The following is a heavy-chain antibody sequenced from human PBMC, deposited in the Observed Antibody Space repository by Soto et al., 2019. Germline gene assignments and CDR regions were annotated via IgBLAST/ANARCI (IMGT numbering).Heavy chain of an antibody. D-gene: IGHD5-18*01. CDR2: INPKTGGT. V-gene: IGHV1-2*02. J-gene: IGHJ4*02. CDR3: ARDEIQLWFEGPPFDY. CDR1: GYIFSVYY. Sequence: QVQLLQSGAEVKKPGTSVRVSCKASGYIFSVYYIHWLRQAPGQGLEWMGWINPKTGGTKYTQKFQGRVTMTRDTSRSTAYMELSSLTSDDTAVYYCARDEIQLWFEGPPFDYWGQGTLVTVSS.